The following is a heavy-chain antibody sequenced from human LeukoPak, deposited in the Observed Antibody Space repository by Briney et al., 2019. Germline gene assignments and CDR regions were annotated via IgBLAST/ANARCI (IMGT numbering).Heavy chain of an antibody. J-gene: IGHJ2*01. V-gene: IGHV3-48*01. Sequence: PGGSLRLSCAASGFTFTHYSMNWVRQAPGKGLEWVSYISSSNSPIYYADSLRGRFTISRDNAKNSVFLQMDSLRVEDTAVYYCARGLDGNSIWYFDLWGRGTLVTVSS. CDR1: GFTFTHYS. CDR3: ARGLDGNSIWYFDL. CDR2: ISSSNSPI. D-gene: IGHD4-23*01.